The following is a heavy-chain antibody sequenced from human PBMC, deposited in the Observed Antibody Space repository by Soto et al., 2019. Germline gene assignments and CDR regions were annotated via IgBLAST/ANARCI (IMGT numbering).Heavy chain of an antibody. D-gene: IGHD6-13*01. Sequence: QVQLQESGPGLVKPSGTLSLTCAVSGGSISSSNWWSWVRQPPGKGLEWIGEIYHSGSTNYNPSLKSPITISVDKSKNQFSLKLSSVTDADTAVYYCARDGGSSWDWFDPWGQGTLVTVSS. CDR2: IYHSGST. V-gene: IGHV4-4*02. CDR1: GGSISSSNW. CDR3: ARDGGSSWDWFDP. J-gene: IGHJ5*02.